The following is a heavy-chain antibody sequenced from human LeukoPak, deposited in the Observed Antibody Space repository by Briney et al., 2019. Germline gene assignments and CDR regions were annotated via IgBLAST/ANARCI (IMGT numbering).Heavy chain of an antibody. CDR3: AKDRVYNSGWGNWLDP. Sequence: PGGSLRLSCAASGFTFSSYAMSWVRQAPEKGLEWVSAISGSGGSTYYADSVKGRFTISRDNSKNTLYLQMNSLRAEDTAVYYCAKDRVYNSGWGNWLDPWGQGSLVTVSS. CDR2: ISGSGGST. V-gene: IGHV3-23*01. CDR1: GFTFSSYA. D-gene: IGHD6-25*01. J-gene: IGHJ5*02.